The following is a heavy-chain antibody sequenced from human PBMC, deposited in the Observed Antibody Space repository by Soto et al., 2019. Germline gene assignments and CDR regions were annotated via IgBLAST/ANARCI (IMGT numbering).Heavy chain of an antibody. D-gene: IGHD3-16*01. CDR1: GFTFSSYA. CDR2: ISGSGGST. CDR3: AKNMRFGGVSYYFDY. J-gene: IGHJ4*02. V-gene: IGHV3-23*01. Sequence: PGGSLRLSCAASGFTFSSYAISWVRQAPGKGLEWVSAISGSGGSTYYADSVKGRFTISRDNSKNTLYLQMNSLRAEDTAVYYCAKNMRFGGVSYYFDYWGQGTLVTVSS.